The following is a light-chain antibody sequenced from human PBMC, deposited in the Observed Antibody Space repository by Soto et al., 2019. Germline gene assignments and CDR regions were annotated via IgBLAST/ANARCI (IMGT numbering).Light chain of an antibody. J-gene: IGKJ1*01. V-gene: IGKV3-15*01. Sequence: VMTQSPATLSVSPGERVTLSCRASHSVGGSLAWYRQKPGQAPSLLVYGASTRATGIPARSSGSGSGTEFTLTISSLQSDDFAVYYCLQYDKWPPWTFGQGTKVDI. CDR3: LQYDKWPPWT. CDR2: GAS. CDR1: HSVGGS.